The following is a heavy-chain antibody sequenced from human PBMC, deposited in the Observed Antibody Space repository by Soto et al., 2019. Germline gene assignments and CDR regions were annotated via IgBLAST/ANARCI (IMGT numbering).Heavy chain of an antibody. J-gene: IGHJ4*02. D-gene: IGHD3-9*01. CDR3: ISTYRGTPARPYLDL. CDR2: IKSKGGGGTA. CDR1: GFSIKNAW. Sequence: EGSRRLCCAASGFSIKNAWMSWVRQAPGKGLEWVVRIKSKGGGGTATYATPVKGRFTISRDDSKNMLYLQVSSLKTEDTAIYYGISTYRGTPARPYLDLRGRGTPVTVSS. V-gene: IGHV3-15*01.